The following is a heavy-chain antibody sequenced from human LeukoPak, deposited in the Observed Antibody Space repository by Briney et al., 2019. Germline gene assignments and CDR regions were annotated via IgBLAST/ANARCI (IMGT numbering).Heavy chain of an antibody. CDR3: AKADRGWGVITKD. Sequence: GGSLRLSCAASGFTFSNSGMHWVRQAPGKGLEWVAVIWYDGSNKYYADSVQGRFTISRDNSKKTLYLQMNSLRAEDTAVYYCAKADRGWGVITKDWGQGALVTVSS. CDR2: IWYDGSNK. J-gene: IGHJ4*02. CDR1: GFTFSNSG. D-gene: IGHD3-10*01. V-gene: IGHV3-33*06.